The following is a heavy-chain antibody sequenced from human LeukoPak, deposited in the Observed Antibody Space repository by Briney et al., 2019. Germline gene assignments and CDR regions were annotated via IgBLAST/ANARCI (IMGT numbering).Heavy chain of an antibody. CDR2: IYHSGST. D-gene: IGHD3-22*01. Sequence: SETLSLTCAVSGGSISSGGYSWSWIRQPPGKGLEWIGYIYHSGSTYYNPSLKSRVTISVDRSKNQFSLKLSSVTAADTAVHYCARVFNTYYYDSSGYDPLYDYWGQGTLVTVSS. J-gene: IGHJ4*02. CDR3: ARVFNTYYYDSSGYDPLYDY. V-gene: IGHV4-30-2*01. CDR1: GGSISSGGYS.